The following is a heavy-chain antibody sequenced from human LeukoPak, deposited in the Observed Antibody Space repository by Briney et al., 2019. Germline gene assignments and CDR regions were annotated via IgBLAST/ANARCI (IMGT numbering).Heavy chain of an antibody. J-gene: IGHJ4*02. CDR3: ASKTYDSSGYYYGR. CDR2: ISSSGSTI. CDR1: GFTFSDYY. D-gene: IGHD3-22*01. Sequence: GGSLRLSCAASGFTFSDYYMSWIRQAPGKGLEWVSYISSSGSTIYYADSVKGRFTFSRDNAKNSLYLQMNSLRAEDTAVYYCASKTYDSSGYYYGRWGQGTLVTVSS. V-gene: IGHV3-11*01.